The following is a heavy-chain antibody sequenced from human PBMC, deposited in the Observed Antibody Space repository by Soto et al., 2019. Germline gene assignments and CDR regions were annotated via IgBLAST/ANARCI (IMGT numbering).Heavy chain of an antibody. D-gene: IGHD3-10*01. CDR1: GYTFTRSG. CDR2: ISTYNGDT. CDR3: AREGGAPYYYYGMDV. J-gene: IGHJ6*02. V-gene: IGHV1-18*01. Sequence: QVQLVQSGAEVKKPGASVKVSCKASGYTFTRSGISWVRQALGQGLEWMGWISTYNGDTNYAQTFQGRVTMTTDTSTSTVHMEVRSLRSDDTAVYYCAREGGAPYYYYGMDVWGQGTPVTVSS.